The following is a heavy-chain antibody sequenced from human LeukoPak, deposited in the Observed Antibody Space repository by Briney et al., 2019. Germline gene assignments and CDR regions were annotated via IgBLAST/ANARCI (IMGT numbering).Heavy chain of an antibody. V-gene: IGHV3-7*03. D-gene: IGHD5-18*01. J-gene: IGHJ6*03. CDR2: IKQDGSEK. CDR3: AKGYSYGPYYYMDV. Sequence: GGSLRLSCAASGFTFSSYWMSWVRQAPGKGLEWVANIKQDGSEKYYVDSVKGRFTISRDNSKNTLYLQMNSLRAEDTAVYYCAKGYSYGPYYYMDVWGKGTTVTVSS. CDR1: GFTFSSYW.